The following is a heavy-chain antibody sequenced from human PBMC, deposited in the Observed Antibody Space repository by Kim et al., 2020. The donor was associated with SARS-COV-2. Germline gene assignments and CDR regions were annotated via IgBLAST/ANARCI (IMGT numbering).Heavy chain of an antibody. CDR3: ARPRTSQSFDY. J-gene: IGHJ4*02. V-gene: IGHV3-7*01. D-gene: IGHD2-2*01. Sequence: GGSLILSCAASGFTFSSYWMSWVRQIPGKGLEWVASIKADGTEKYNVESVEGRFVISRDNPKNSLFLQMNSLKAQDTAVYYCARPRTSQSFDYWGQGTLVTVSS. CDR2: IKADGTEK. CDR1: GFTFSSYW.